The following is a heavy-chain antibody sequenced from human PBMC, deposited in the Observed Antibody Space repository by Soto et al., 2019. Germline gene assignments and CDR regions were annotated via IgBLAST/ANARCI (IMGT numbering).Heavy chain of an antibody. V-gene: IGHV3-7*01. Sequence: EVQLVESGGGLVQPGGSLRLSCAASGFTFSSYWMSWVRQAPGKGLEWVANIKQDGSEKYYVDSVKGRFTISRDNAMNSLYLQMKSVRAEDTAGDYCARYCSGGSCPLRHWGQGTLVTVPS. CDR1: GFTFSSYW. D-gene: IGHD2-15*01. J-gene: IGHJ1*01. CDR3: ARYCSGGSCPLRH. CDR2: IKQDGSEK.